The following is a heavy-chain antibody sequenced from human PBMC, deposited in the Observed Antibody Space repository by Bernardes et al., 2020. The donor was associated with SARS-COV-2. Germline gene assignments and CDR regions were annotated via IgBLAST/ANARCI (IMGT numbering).Heavy chain of an antibody. V-gene: IGHV3-30*19. CDR3: TRETHDSSSSYLYY. J-gene: IGHJ4*02. CDR1: GFAFSRYA. Sequence: GQSLTLSCAASGFAFSRYAIPWARQSPGKGLEWVAIISSAGRTDFNEDAVKGRFTLSRDNSKNTTCLQMSSLRTEDTAVYYCTRETHDSSSSYLYYWGQGTLVTGSS. CDR2: ISSAGRTD. D-gene: IGHD6-6*01.